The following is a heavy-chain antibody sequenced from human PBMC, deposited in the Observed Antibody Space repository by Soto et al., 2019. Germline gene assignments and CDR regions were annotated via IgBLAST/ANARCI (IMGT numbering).Heavy chain of an antibody. CDR1: GGSISSGGYY. D-gene: IGHD2-15*01. J-gene: IGHJ6*02. Sequence: LSLTCTVSGGSISSGGYYWSWIRQHPGKGLEWIGYIYYSGSTYYNPSLKSRVTISVDTSKNQFSLKLSSVTAADTAVYYCARETRVVVVAATHYYYGMDVWGQGTTVTVSS. V-gene: IGHV4-31*03. CDR2: IYYSGST. CDR3: ARETRVVVVAATHYYYGMDV.